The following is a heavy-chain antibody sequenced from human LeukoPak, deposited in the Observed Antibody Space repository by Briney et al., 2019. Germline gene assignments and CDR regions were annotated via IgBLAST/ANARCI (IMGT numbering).Heavy chain of an antibody. CDR2: IYSSGNT. CDR3: ARHLSGTTMSHYFDL. D-gene: IGHD1-1*01. J-gene: IGHJ4*02. V-gene: IGHV4-39*01. Sequence: PSETLSLTCSVSGDSISSGRNYWGWIRQSPGKGLEWIASIYSSGNTHSNPSLKSRVSISVDTSKNQVSLKLYSVTASDAAIYYCARHLSGTTMSHYFDLWGQGTLVTVSS. CDR1: GDSISSGRNY.